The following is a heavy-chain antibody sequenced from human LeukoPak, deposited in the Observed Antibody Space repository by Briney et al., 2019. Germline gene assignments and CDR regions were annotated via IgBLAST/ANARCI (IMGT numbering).Heavy chain of an antibody. D-gene: IGHD3-3*01. V-gene: IGHV3-30*02. CDR1: GFTFSSYG. Sequence: GGSLRLSCAASGFTFSSYGMHWARQAPGKGLEWVAVIWYDGSNKYYADSVKGRFTISRDISKNTLYLQMNSLRAEDTAVYYCAKLIGESYYDFWSGSNNWFDPWGQGTLVTVSS. J-gene: IGHJ5*02. CDR3: AKLIGESYYDFWSGSNNWFDP. CDR2: IWYDGSNK.